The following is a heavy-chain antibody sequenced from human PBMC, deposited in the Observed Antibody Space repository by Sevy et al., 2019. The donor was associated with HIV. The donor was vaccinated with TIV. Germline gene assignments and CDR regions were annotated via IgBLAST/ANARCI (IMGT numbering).Heavy chain of an antibody. V-gene: IGHV3-30*18. J-gene: IGHJ4*02. CDR3: AKAAIVVVSASPNCFDS. D-gene: IGHD2-21*02. CDR1: GFTFNTYA. CDR2: ISYDGTDT. Sequence: GESLKISCAASGFTFNTYAMHWVRQTPGKGLEWVAVISYDGTDTYYADSVKGRFTISKDNSKNTLSLQMNSLRVEDTAVYYCAKAAIVVVSASPNCFDSWGPGTVVTVSS.